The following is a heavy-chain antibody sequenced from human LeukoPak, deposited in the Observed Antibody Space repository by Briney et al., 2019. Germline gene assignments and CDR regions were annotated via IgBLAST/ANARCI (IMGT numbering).Heavy chain of an antibody. Sequence: PGGSLRLSCTASEFTVSRNYMLWVRQAPGKGLEWVSLIFSNGDTHYADSVKGRFTISRDTSKNTVSLQMNSLRVEGTAMYYRTRDQMNYWGQGTLVTVSS. J-gene: IGHJ4*02. V-gene: IGHV3-53*01. CDR3: TRDQMNY. CDR1: EFTVSRNY. D-gene: IGHD5-24*01. CDR2: IFSNGDT.